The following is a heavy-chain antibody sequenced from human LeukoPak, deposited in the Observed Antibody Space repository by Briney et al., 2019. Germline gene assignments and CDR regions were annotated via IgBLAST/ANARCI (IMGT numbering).Heavy chain of an antibody. V-gene: IGHV2-5*01. Sequence: SGPTLVKPTQTLTLTCTFSGFSLSTGGVGVGWIRQPPGKALEWLALIYWNDDKRYSPSLKSRLTITKDTSKNQVVLTMTNMDPVDTATYYCAHSSYCGGDCYTYYYYYGMDVWGQGTTVTVSS. CDR1: GFSLSTGGVG. CDR3: AHSSYCGGDCYTYYYYYGMDV. CDR2: IYWNDDK. J-gene: IGHJ6*02. D-gene: IGHD2-21*02.